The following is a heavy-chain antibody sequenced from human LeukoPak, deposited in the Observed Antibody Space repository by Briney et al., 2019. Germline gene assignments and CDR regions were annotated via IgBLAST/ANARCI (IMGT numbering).Heavy chain of an antibody. D-gene: IGHD2-2*01. Sequence: PGGSLRLSCAASGFTFSDYTMTWVRQAPGKGLEWVAVIWYDGSNKYYADSVKGRFTISRDNSKNTLYLQMNSLRAEDTAVYYRARGQFRGYCSSTSCPWYYFDYWGQGTLVTVSS. CDR3: ARGQFRGYCSSTSCPWYYFDY. CDR1: GFTFSDYT. J-gene: IGHJ4*02. V-gene: IGHV3-33*08. CDR2: IWYDGSNK.